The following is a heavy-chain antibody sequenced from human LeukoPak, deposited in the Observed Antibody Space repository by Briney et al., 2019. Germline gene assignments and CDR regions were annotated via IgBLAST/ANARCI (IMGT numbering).Heavy chain of an antibody. J-gene: IGHJ4*02. D-gene: IGHD3-10*01. CDR3: AKPLWFGESNFDY. Sequence: GGSLRLSCAASGFTFSSYAMSWVRQAPGKGLEWVSGISGSGGSTYYADSVNGRFTISRDNSKNTLYLQMNSLRAEDTAVYYCAKPLWFGESNFDYWGQGTLVTVSS. V-gene: IGHV3-23*01. CDR1: GFTFSSYA. CDR2: ISGSGGST.